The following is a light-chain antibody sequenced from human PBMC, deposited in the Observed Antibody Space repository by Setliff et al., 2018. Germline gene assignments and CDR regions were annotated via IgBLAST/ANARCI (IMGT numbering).Light chain of an antibody. Sequence: QSALTQPASVSGSPGQSITISCTGTRSDVGGYNYVSWYQQHPGKVPKLMIYEVSNRPSGVSNRFSGSKSGNTASPTISRLQTEDEADYYCTSYTISSTEVFGTGTKVTVL. CDR2: EVS. V-gene: IGLV2-14*01. CDR3: TSYTISSTEV. CDR1: RSDVGGYNY. J-gene: IGLJ1*01.